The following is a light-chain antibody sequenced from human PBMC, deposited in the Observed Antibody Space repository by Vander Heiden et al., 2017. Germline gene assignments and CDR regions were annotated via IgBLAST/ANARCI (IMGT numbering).Light chain of an antibody. CDR2: AAS. CDR1: QGFTNK. J-gene: IGKJ5*01. Sequence: EIVMTQSPATLSVSPGERATLSCRGSQGFTNKLAWYQQKHGQPPRLLIFAASARATGVPARFSGSGSGTEFTLTISSLQSEDFAVYYCQQYDDWPRTFGQGTRLEIK. CDR3: QQYDDWPRT. V-gene: IGKV3-15*01.